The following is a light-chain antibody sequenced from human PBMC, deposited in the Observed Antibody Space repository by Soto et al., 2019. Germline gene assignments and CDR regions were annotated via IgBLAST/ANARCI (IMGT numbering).Light chain of an antibody. CDR3: QQYDNLLPIN. CDR1: QDIAKN. J-gene: IGKJ5*01. CDR2: DAS. Sequence: IQMTQSPSSLSASVGDRVTITCQASQDIAKNLNWYQQKPGKAPKLLLYDASSLQTGVPSRFSGSGAATHFTFPISSLQAEDIATYYGQQYDNLLPINVGQGTRLEIK. V-gene: IGKV1-33*01.